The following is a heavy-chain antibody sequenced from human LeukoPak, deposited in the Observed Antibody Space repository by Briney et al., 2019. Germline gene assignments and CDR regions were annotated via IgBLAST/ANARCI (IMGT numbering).Heavy chain of an antibody. CDR2: IYNGGSP. D-gene: IGHD7-27*01. CDR3: ARKLGTVDDY. CDR1: WIYVSYNF. V-gene: IGHV3-53*01. Sequence: WFLRPFRATSWIYVSYNFMWLGRQSSGEGVGLVSIIYNGGSPNYADSVKGRFTISRDNSKNTLYLQMNSLRVEDTAMYYCARKLGTVDDYWGQGTLVTVSS. J-gene: IGHJ4*02.